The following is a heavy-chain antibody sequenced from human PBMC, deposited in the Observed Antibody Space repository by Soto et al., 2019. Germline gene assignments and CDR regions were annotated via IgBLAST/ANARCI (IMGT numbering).Heavy chain of an antibody. D-gene: IGHD5-18*01. V-gene: IGHV3-43*01. CDR1: AFTFVDYT. J-gene: IGHJ6*02. CDR3: AKVSVPIQLLSYGMDV. Sequence: PGGTMGLSCAAAAFTFVDYTMHWLRQAQRKGLEWVSLISWDGGSTYYAGSVKGRFSISRDNSKNSLYLQMNSLRTEDTALYYCAKVSVPIQLLSYGMDVWGQGTTVIVSS. CDR2: ISWDGGST.